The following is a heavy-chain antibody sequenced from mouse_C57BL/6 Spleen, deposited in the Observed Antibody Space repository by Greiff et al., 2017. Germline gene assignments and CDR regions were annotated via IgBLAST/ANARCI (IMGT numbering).Heavy chain of an antibody. Sequence: EVMLVESGGGLVKPGGSLKLSCAASGFTFSSYTMSWVRQTTEKRLEWVATISGGGGNTYYPDSVKGRFTISRDNAKNSLYLQMSSLRSEDTALYYCAGQVYYGSSYRYFDVWGTGTTVTVSS. J-gene: IGHJ1*03. CDR2: ISGGGGNT. V-gene: IGHV5-9*01. CDR3: AGQVYYGSSYRYFDV. D-gene: IGHD1-1*01. CDR1: GFTFSSYT.